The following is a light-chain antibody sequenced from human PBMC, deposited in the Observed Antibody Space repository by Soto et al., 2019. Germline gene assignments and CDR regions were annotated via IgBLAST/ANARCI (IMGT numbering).Light chain of an antibody. CDR2: ATS. CDR1: QSVGNN. Sequence: EIVVTQSPATLSVSPGERATLSCRASQSVGNNFAWYQQKPGQAPRLLIFATSTRATGVPARFSGSGSGTEFTLTFSSLQSEDFAVYHCQQYGDCPLTFGEGAKVEIE. J-gene: IGKJ4*01. V-gene: IGKV3-15*01. CDR3: QQYGDCPLT.